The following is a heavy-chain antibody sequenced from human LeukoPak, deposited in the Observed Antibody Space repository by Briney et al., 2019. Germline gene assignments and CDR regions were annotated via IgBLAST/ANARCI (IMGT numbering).Heavy chain of an antibody. J-gene: IGHJ4*02. CDR1: GGALNIFS. D-gene: IGHD5-12*01. CDR2: IVPVLRVL. Sequence: ASVKVSYKASGGALNIFSITWVRQAPGQGRGCLGRIVPVLRVLHYAQKFQGRVTITADKARNTAYMELTGLTYEDTAVYYCARAAIVTNFGLFAYWGQGTLVTVSS. CDR3: ARAAIVTNFGLFAY. V-gene: IGHV1-69*04.